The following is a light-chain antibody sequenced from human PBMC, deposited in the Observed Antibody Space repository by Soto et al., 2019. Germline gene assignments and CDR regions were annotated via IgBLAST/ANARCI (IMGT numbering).Light chain of an antibody. Sequence: EIVLTQSQGTLSLSPGEIATLSCRASQSVSSSYLAWYQQEHGQAPRLLIYGASSRDTGIPDRFSGSGYGKDFTLKISRLEPEECAVDYGQQYGSSHTTFGQGTKVDIK. CDR1: QSVSSSY. CDR2: GAS. J-gene: IGKJ1*01. CDR3: QQYGSSHTT. V-gene: IGKV3-20*01.